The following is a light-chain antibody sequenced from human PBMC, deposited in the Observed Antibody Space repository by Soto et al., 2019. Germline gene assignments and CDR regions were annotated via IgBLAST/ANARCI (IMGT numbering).Light chain of an antibody. J-gene: IGKJ5*01. CDR3: QQAYSFPIT. CDR1: QDTAGY. CDR2: GAS. Sequence: DIHVTQSPSSVSASVADRVTISCRASQDTAGYLAWYQHKPGRTPELLIHGASRLQSGVPARFSGSGSGTDFTLSINSLQPEDFATYYCQQAYSFPITFGQGTRLEIK. V-gene: IGKV1D-12*01.